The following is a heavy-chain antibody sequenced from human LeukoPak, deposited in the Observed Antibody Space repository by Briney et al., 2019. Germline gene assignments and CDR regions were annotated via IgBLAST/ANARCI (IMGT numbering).Heavy chain of an antibody. Sequence: GGSLRLSCAASGFTFSSYDISWVRQAPGKGLEWVSAISGSGGSTYYADSVKGRFTISRDNSKNTLYLQMNSLRAEDTAVYYCAKDGRVTTLSSVAFDIWGQGTMVTVSS. D-gene: IGHD4-17*01. V-gene: IGHV3-23*01. CDR2: ISGSGGST. CDR3: AKDGRVTTLSSVAFDI. J-gene: IGHJ3*02. CDR1: GFTFSSYD.